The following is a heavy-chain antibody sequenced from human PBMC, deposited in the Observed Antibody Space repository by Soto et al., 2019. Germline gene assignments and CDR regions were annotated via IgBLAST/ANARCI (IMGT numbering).Heavy chain of an antibody. CDR2: IRSNAFGGTT. CDR3: TRGYGSTFDF. J-gene: IGHJ4*02. D-gene: IGHD6-13*01. CDR1: GFTFGDYA. Sequence: PGGSLRLSCTASGFTFGDYAMSWVRQAPGKGLEWVGSIRSNAFGGTTAYAASVKGRFTISREDSKSIAYLQVNSLKTEDTAVYYCTRGYGSTFDFWGQGTLVTVSS. V-gene: IGHV3-49*04.